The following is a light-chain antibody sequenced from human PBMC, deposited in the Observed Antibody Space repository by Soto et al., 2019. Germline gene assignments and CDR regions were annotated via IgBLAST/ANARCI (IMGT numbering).Light chain of an antibody. Sequence: DIQMTQSPSSLSASVGDRVTITCRASQSISSYLNWYQQKPGKAPKLLIYAASSLQSGVPSRFSGSGSGTDFTLTSSSLQPEDFATYYCQQSYSTLPTFCQGTKVVIK. CDR2: AAS. CDR3: QQSYSTLPT. J-gene: IGKJ1*01. CDR1: QSISSY. V-gene: IGKV1-39*01.